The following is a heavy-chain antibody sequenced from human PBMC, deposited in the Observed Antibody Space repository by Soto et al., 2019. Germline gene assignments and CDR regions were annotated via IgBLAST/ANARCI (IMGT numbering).Heavy chain of an antibody. D-gene: IGHD3-16*02. Sequence: ASVKVSCKASGYTFTSYAMHWVRQAPGQRLERMGWINAGNGNTKYSQKFQGRVTITRDTSASTAYMELRSLRSDDTAVYYCARDLSLGEVISAVGPHDYWGQGTLVTVSS. CDR3: ARDLSLGEVISAVGPHDY. J-gene: IGHJ4*02. CDR2: INAGNGNT. V-gene: IGHV1-3*01. CDR1: GYTFTSYA.